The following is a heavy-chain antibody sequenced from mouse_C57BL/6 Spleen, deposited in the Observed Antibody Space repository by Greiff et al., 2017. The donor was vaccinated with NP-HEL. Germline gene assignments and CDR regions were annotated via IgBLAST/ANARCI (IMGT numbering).Heavy chain of an antibody. D-gene: IGHD2-3*01. V-gene: IGHV6-3*01. Sequence: EVKLVESGGGLVQPGGSIKLSCVASGFTFSNYWMNWVRQSPEKGLEWVAQIRLKSDNYATHYAESVKGRFTISRDDSKSNVYLQMNNLRAEDTGIYYSTGGGGYYIGYFDVWGTGTTVTVSS. CDR2: IRLKSDNYAT. CDR1: GFTFSNYW. J-gene: IGHJ1*03. CDR3: TGGGGYYIGYFDV.